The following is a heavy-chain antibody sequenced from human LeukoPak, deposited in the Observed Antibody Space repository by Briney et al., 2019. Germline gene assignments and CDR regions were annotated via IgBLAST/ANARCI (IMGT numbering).Heavy chain of an antibody. D-gene: IGHD4-23*01. CDR2: ISYDGSDK. CDR1: GFTFSSYG. J-gene: IGHJ4*02. Sequence: GGSLRLSCAASGFTFSSYGMHWVRQAPGKGLEWVAVISYDGSDKYYADSVKGRFTISRDNSKNTLYLQMNSLRAEDTAVYYCANLLRWEPYWGQGTLVTVSS. V-gene: IGHV3-30*18. CDR3: ANLLRWEPY.